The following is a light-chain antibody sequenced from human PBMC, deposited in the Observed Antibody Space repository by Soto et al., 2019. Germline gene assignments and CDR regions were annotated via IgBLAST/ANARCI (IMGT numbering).Light chain of an antibody. Sequence: EIVVTQSPATLSVSPGERATLSCRASESVSSNLAWYQQKPGRAPRLLIYAASTRATGVPARFSGSGSGTEFTLTISSLEPEDFAVYYCQQYGSSLWTFGQGTKV. J-gene: IGKJ1*01. CDR1: ESVSSN. CDR3: QQYGSSLWT. V-gene: IGKV3-15*01. CDR2: AAS.